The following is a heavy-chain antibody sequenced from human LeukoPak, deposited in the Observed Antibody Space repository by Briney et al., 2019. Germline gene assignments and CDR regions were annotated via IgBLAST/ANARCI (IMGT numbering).Heavy chain of an antibody. V-gene: IGHV5-51*01. CDR1: GYSFTSYW. J-gene: IGHJ6*03. CDR3: ARHFGTKHYYYMDV. CDR2: IYPGDSDT. D-gene: IGHD1/OR15-1a*01. Sequence: GESLKISCKGSGYSFTSYWIGWVRQMPGKGLEWMGIIYPGDSDTRYNPSFQGQVTISADKSISTAYLEWSSLKASDTAIYFCARHFGTKHYYYMDVWGKGTTVTISS.